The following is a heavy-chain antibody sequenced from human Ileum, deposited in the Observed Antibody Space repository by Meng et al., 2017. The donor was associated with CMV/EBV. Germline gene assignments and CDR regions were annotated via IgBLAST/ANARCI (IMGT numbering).Heavy chain of an antibody. CDR1: GFTFSSYW. D-gene: IGHD4-11*01. CDR3: GRGGVYYSKTICDY. CDR2: IKQDGSEK. J-gene: IGHJ4*02. V-gene: IGHV3-7*04. Sequence: GGSLRLSCAASGFTFSSYWMSWVRQAPGKGLEWVANIKQDGSEKYYVDSVKGRFTISRDNAKNSLYLQMNSLRAEDTAGYYWGRGGVYYSKTICDYWGQGTLVTVSS.